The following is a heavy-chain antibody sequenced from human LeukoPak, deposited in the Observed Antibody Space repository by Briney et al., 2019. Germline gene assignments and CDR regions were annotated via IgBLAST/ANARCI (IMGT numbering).Heavy chain of an antibody. J-gene: IGHJ5*02. D-gene: IGHD6-19*01. CDR1: GDSISGYY. CDR3: AREGQWLPDWFDP. Sequence: SETLSLTCTVSGDSISGYYWSWIRQPPGQGLEWIGYIHYSGSTNYNPSLKGRVTISLDMSKNQSSLRLNSMTAADTAVYYCAREGQWLPDWFDPWGQGTLVTVSS. CDR2: IHYSGST. V-gene: IGHV4-59*01.